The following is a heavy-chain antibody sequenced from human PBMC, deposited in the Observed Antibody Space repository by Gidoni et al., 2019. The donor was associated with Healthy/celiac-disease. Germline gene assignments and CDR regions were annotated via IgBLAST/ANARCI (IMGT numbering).Heavy chain of an antibody. CDR1: GFTFCSYS. J-gene: IGHJ4*02. Sequence: EVQLVESGGGLVKPGGSLRLSCAASGFTFCSYSMNCVGQAPGKGREWVSSISSSSSYIVYADSVKGRFTISRDNAKYSLYLQMTSRSAKYTAVYYWARLYDYVWGSYRKPLDYWGQGTLVTVSS. CDR2: ISSSSSYI. D-gene: IGHD3-16*02. V-gene: IGHV3-21*01. CDR3: ARLYDYVWGSYRKPLDY.